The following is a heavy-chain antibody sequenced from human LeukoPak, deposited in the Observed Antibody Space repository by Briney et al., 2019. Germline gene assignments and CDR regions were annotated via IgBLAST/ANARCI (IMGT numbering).Heavy chain of an antibody. D-gene: IGHD6-19*01. J-gene: IGHJ6*02. Sequence: PGGSLRLSCAASGFTFSSYWMSWVRQAPGKGLEWVANIKQDGSEKYYVDSVKGRFTISRDNAKNSLYLQMNSLRAEDTAVYYCTTDRDGSSGWADYYGMDVWGQGTTVTVSS. V-gene: IGHV3-7*01. CDR3: TTDRDGSSGWADYYGMDV. CDR1: GFTFSSYW. CDR2: IKQDGSEK.